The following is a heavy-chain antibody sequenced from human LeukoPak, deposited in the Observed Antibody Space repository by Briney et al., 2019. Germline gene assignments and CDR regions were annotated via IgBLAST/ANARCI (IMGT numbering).Heavy chain of an antibody. V-gene: IGHV1-69*13. J-gene: IGHJ4*02. CDR2: IIPIFGTA. D-gene: IGHD3-22*01. CDR3: ATASGDSSGYYYADFDY. Sequence: ASVKVSCKASGYTFTSYAMHWVRQAPGQGLEWMGGIIPIFGTANYAQKFQGRVTITADESTSAAYMELSSLRSEDTAVYYCATASGDSSGYYYADFDYWGQGTLVTVSS. CDR1: GYTFTSYA.